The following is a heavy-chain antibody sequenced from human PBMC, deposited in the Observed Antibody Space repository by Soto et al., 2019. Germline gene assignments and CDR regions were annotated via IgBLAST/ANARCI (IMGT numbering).Heavy chain of an antibody. CDR2: IYYSGGT. D-gene: IGHD2-15*01. Sequence: PSETLSLTCTVSGGSISSGDYYWSWIRQPPGKGLEWIGYIYYSGGTYYNPSLKSQVTISVDTSKNQFSLKLSSVTAADTAVYYCARLVQLLQGRWFDPWGQGTLVTVSS. CDR1: GGSISSGDYY. CDR3: ARLVQLLQGRWFDP. V-gene: IGHV4-30-4*01. J-gene: IGHJ5*02.